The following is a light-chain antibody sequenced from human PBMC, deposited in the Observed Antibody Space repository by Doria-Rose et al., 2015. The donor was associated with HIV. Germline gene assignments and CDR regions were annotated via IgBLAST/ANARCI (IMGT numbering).Light chain of an antibody. CDR2: EVS. V-gene: IGLV2-23*02. CDR1: SSDVGSYNL. CDR3: CSYAGIRV. Sequence: QSVLTQPASVSGSPGQSITISCTGSSSDVGSYNLVSWYQQHSGKAPKLIIYEVSKRPSGVSNRFSGSKSGNTASLTICGLQAEDEADYYCCSYAGIRVFGGGTKLTVL. J-gene: IGLJ3*02.